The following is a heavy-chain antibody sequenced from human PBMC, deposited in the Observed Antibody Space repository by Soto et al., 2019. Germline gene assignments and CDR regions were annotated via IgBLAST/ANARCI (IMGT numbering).Heavy chain of an antibody. CDR1: GGSISSGDYY. CDR2: IYYSGST. CDR3: ARELCRISTSCYRTYYYYGMDV. V-gene: IGHV4-30-4*01. Sequence: PSETLSLTCTVSGGSISSGDYYWSWIRQPPGKGLEWIGYIYYSGSTYYNPSLKSRVTISVDTSKNQFSLKLSSVTAADTAVYYCARELCRISTSCYRTYYYYGMDVWGQGTTVTVSS. J-gene: IGHJ6*02. D-gene: IGHD2-2*02.